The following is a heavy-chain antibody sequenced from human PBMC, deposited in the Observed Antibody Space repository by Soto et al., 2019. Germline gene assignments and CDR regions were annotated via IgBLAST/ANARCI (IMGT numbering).Heavy chain of an antibody. CDR2: ISSSSSKI. CDR3: ARGGRQQLIPTPISYKIDY. Sequence: GGSLRLSCAASGFTFSSYTMNWVRQAPGKGLEWVSSISSSSSKIYYVDSVKGRFTISRDNAKNSLYLQMSSLGAEDTAVYYCARGGRQQLIPTPISYKIDYWGQGTLVTVSS. CDR1: GFTFSSYT. J-gene: IGHJ4*02. D-gene: IGHD6-13*01. V-gene: IGHV3-21*01.